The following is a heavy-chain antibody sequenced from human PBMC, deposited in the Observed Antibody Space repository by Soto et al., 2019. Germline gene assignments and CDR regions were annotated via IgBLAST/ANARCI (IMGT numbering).Heavy chain of an antibody. CDR2: ISSSSSYI. J-gene: IGHJ4*02. CDR1: GFTFSSYS. Sequence: GGSLRLSCAASGFTFSSYSMNWARQAPGKGLEWVSSISSSSSYIYYADSVKGRFTISRDNAKNSLYLQMNSLRVEDTAVYYCARDGGSYSVDYWGQGTLVTVSS. D-gene: IGHD1-26*01. CDR3: ARDGGSYSVDY. V-gene: IGHV3-21*01.